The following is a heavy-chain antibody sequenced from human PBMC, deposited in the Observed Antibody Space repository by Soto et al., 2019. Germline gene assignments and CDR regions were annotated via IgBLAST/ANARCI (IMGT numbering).Heavy chain of an antibody. J-gene: IGHJ5*02. Sequence: QITLKESGPPLVQPTQTLTLTCTFSGFSLSTSGVGVGWIRQPPGKALEYLAVIYWDNDRRYSPSLNSRLTINKDNSKNQVVLTMTNMDPADTATYFCAHRRSWFSDWNSGWFDPWGQGTLVTVSS. CDR1: GFSLSTSGVG. CDR2: IYWDNDR. CDR3: AHRRSWFSDWNSGWFDP. D-gene: IGHD3-10*01. V-gene: IGHV2-5*02.